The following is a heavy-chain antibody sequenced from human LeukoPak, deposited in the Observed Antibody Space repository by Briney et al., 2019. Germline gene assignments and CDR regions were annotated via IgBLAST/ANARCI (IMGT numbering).Heavy chain of an antibody. V-gene: IGHV3-30*02. D-gene: IGHD5-24*01. CDR2: IRYDGSNK. CDR1: GFTFSSYG. Sequence: SGGSLRLSCAASGFTFSSYGMHWVRQAPGKGLEWVAFIRYDGSNKYYADSVKGRFTISRDNSKNTLYLQMNSLRAEDTAVYYCAKDQDGTRGVSFFYYYYYMDVWGKGTTVTVSS. J-gene: IGHJ6*03. CDR3: AKDQDGTRGVSFFYYYYYMDV.